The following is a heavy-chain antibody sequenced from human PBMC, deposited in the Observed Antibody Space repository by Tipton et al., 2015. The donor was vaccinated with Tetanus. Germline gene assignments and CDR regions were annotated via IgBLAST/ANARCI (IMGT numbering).Heavy chain of an antibody. CDR2: IYPGDSDT. D-gene: IGHD2-8*01. CDR3: ARAHCTDGVCNFDF. V-gene: IGHV5-51*01. Sequence: QLVQSGGEVKKPGESLEISCKGSGYIFNNYWIGWVRQKPGKGLEWMGIIYPGDSDTRYSPSFQGQVTISVDKSINTAYLQWSSLKASDTSMFYCARAHCTDGVCNFDFWGQGALATVAS. CDR1: GYIFNNYW. J-gene: IGHJ4*02.